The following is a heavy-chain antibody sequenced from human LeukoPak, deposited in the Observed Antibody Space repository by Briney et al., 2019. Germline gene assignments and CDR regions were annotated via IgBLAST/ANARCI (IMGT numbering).Heavy chain of an antibody. Sequence: PGGSLRLSCAASGFTFDDYGMSWVRQAPGKGLEWVSGINWNGGSTGYADSVKGRFTISRDNAKNSLYLQMNSLRAEDTALYYCARDLVAAAGYYFDYWGQGTLVTVSS. CDR3: ARDLVAAAGYYFDY. J-gene: IGHJ4*02. D-gene: IGHD6-13*01. CDR2: INWNGGST. CDR1: GFTFDDYG. V-gene: IGHV3-20*04.